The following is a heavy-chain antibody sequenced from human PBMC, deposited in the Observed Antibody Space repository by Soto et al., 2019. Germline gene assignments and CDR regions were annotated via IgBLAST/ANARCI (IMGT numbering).Heavy chain of an antibody. D-gene: IGHD1-26*01. CDR3: ARDRPTIFSGSYPYYYYYYGMDV. J-gene: IGHJ6*02. V-gene: IGHV4-34*01. Sequence: SETLSLTCAVYGGSFSGYYWSWIRQPPGKGLEWIGEINHSGSTNYNPSLKSRVTISVDTSKNQFSLKLSSVTAADTAVYYCARDRPTIFSGSYPYYYYYYGMDVWGQGTTVTVSS. CDR2: INHSGST. CDR1: GGSFSGYY.